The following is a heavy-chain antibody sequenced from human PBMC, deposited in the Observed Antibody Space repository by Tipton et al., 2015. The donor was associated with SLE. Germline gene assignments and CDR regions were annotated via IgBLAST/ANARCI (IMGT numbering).Heavy chain of an antibody. V-gene: IGHV4-38-2*02. CDR2: INPSGLT. D-gene: IGHD1-20*01. Sequence: TLSLTCAVSGYSISSDYYWGWIRQPAGKGLEWIGRINPSGLTHYNPSLKSRVTISIDTSKNQFSLKLNSVTAADTAVYYCARDAYNYRRYRGAFDIWGRGTMVTVSS. J-gene: IGHJ3*02. CDR3: ARDAYNYRRYRGAFDI. CDR1: GYSISSDYY.